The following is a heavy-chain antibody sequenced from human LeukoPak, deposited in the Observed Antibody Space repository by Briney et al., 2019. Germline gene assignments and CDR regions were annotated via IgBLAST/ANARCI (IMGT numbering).Heavy chain of an antibody. Sequence: PSETLSFTCTVSGGSISGSSYYWVWIRQSPGKGLEWSGNFHSSGSTYYNPSLRSRVTISVDTSKNQFFLNLTSLTAADTAVYYCVRQFGSCGQGALVSVSS. CDR1: GGSISGSSYY. CDR3: VRQFGS. J-gene: IGHJ4*02. V-gene: IGHV4-39*01. CDR2: FHSSGST.